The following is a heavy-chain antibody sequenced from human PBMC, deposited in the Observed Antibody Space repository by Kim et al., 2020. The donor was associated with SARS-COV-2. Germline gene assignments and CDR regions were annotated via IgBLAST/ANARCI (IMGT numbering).Heavy chain of an antibody. CDR1: GYTFTAYH. V-gene: IGHV1-2*02. J-gene: IGHJ3*02. CDR2: INPNGGGT. D-gene: IGHD6-25*01. CDR3: ARRSGPGGFDI. Sequence: ASVKVSCKVSGYTFTAYHVHWLRQAPGQGLEWMGWINPNGGGTTYAQKFQGRVTMTGDTSVTTAYMELSSLRSDDTAVYYCARRSGPGGFDIWGQGTRVTVSS.